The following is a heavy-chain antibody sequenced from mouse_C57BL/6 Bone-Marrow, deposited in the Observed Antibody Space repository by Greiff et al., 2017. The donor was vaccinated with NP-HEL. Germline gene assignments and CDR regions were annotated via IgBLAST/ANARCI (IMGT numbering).Heavy chain of an antibody. D-gene: IGHD1-1*01. CDR2: IRNKANNHAT. J-gene: IGHJ3*01. Sequence: EVKLMESGGGLVQPGGSMKLSCAASGFTFSDAWMDWVRQSPEKGLEWVAEIRNKANNHATYYAESVKGRFTISRDDSKSSVYLQMNSLRAEDTGIYYCTRSSYYYGSSYVAYWGQGTLVTVSA. V-gene: IGHV6-6*01. CDR3: TRSSYYYGSSYVAY. CDR1: GFTFSDAW.